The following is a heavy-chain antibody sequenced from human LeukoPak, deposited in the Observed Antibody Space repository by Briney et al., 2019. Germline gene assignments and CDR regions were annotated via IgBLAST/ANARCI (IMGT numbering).Heavy chain of an antibody. CDR1: GGTFSSYA. CDR2: IIPIFGTA. CDR3: ARAPMIVVVKDY. J-gene: IGHJ4*02. D-gene: IGHD3-22*01. V-gene: IGHV1-69*05. Sequence: SVKVSCKASGGTFSSYAISWVRQAPGQGLEWMGGIIPIFGTANYAQKFQGRVTITTDESTSTAYMELSRLRSDDTAVYYCARAPMIVVVKDYWGQGTLVTVSS.